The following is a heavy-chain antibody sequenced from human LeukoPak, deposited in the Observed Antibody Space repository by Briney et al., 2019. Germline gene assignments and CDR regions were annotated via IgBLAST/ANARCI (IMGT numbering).Heavy chain of an antibody. D-gene: IGHD6-13*01. V-gene: IGHV3-23*01. J-gene: IGHJ4*02. Sequence: GESLRLSCAASGFTFSDSAMSWVRQAPGTRLEWVSAISGSGDRTFYADSVKGRFTFSRDNSKNTLYLQLNSLRAEDTAVYYCATVVRRSSWYFDHWGQGALVTVSS. CDR2: ISGSGDRT. CDR1: GFTFSDSA. CDR3: ATVVRRSSWYFDH.